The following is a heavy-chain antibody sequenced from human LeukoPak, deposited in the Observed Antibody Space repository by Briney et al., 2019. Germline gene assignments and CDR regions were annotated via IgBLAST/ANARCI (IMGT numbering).Heavy chain of an antibody. V-gene: IGHV3-23*01. CDR1: GFTFSSFA. CDR3: AKGWSSSWPDRVYFDY. J-gene: IGHJ4*02. CDR2: ISSGGST. D-gene: IGHD6-13*01. Sequence: PGGSLRLSCAASGFTFSSFAMGWVRQAPGKGLEWVSIISSGGSTYYADSVKGRFTISRDNSKITVYLLMNSLRAEDTAVYYCAKGWSSSWPDRVYFDYWGQGTLVTVSS.